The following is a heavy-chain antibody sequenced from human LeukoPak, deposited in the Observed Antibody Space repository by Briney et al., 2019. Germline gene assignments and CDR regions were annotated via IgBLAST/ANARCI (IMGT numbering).Heavy chain of an antibody. J-gene: IGHJ4*02. V-gene: IGHV4-34*01. CDR3: ARGNILSGYCFDF. Sequence: SETLSLTCAVYGGSISGYYWSWIRQPPGKGLEWVGEIHYTGSTSYNPSLKSRATISIDTSKNQLSLKLSSVTAADTAVYYCARGNILSGYCFDFWGQGALVTVSS. CDR1: GGSISGYY. CDR2: IHYTGST. D-gene: IGHD3-9*01.